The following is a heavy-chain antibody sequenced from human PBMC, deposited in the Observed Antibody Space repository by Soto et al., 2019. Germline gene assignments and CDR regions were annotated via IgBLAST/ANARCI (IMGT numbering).Heavy chain of an antibody. CDR1: GGSISGYY. D-gene: IGHD3-9*01. V-gene: IGHV4-59*12. J-gene: IGHJ4*02. CDR2: IYYGGST. Sequence: SETLSLTCTVSGGSISGYYWSWIRQPPGKGLEWIGEIYYGGSTTYNPSLKSRVAISLDTSKNQYFPKLNSVTAADTAVYYCAPVRNFDKLFSLWGQGTPVTVSS. CDR3: APVRNFDKLFSL.